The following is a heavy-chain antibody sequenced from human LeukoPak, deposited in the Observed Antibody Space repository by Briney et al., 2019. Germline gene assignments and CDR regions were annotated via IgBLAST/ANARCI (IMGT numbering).Heavy chain of an antibody. J-gene: IGHJ4*02. CDR2: ISGSGGST. Sequence: PGGSLRLSCAASGVTFSSYGMSWVRQAPGKGLEWVSAISGSGGSTYYADSVKGRFTISRDNSKNTLYLQMNSLRAEDTAVYYCAKSLPLLRYFDWLLPPSVASYFDYWGQGTLVTVSS. CDR1: GVTFSSYG. CDR3: AKSLPLLRYFDWLLPPSVASYFDY. D-gene: IGHD3-9*01. V-gene: IGHV3-23*01.